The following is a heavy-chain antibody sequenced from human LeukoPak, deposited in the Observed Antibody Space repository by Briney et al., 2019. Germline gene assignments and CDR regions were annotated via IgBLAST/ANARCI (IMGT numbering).Heavy chain of an antibody. CDR1: GFTFSRHA. CDR2: IDRSGDDT. Sequence: GGSLRLSCAASGFTFSRHAMSWVRQAPGRGLEWVSTIDRSGDDTYYRDSVKGRFTISRDNSKSTLYLQMYSLRAEDTAIYYCAKGGDELDYRGQGTLVTVSS. D-gene: IGHD7-27*01. J-gene: IGHJ4*02. CDR3: AKGGDELDY. V-gene: IGHV3-23*01.